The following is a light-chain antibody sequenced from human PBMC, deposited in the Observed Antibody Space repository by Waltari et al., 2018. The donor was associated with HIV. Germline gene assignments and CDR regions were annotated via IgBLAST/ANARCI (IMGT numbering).Light chain of an antibody. CDR3: CSYAGSRGVV. V-gene: IGLV2-23*02. CDR2: EVS. J-gene: IGLJ2*01. CDR1: SSDVGSYNL. Sequence: QSALTQPASVSGSPGQSITISCTGTSSDVGSYNLVSWYQQHPGKAPKLLIYEVSKRPSWVSNRFSGSKSGNTASLTISGLQAEDEADYYCCSYAGSRGVVFGGGTKLTVL.